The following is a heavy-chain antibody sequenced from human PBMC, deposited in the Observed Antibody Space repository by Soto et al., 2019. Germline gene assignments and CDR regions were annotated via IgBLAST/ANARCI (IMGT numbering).Heavy chain of an antibody. V-gene: IGHV4-30-2*01. J-gene: IGHJ4*02. CDR2: IYHSGRT. D-gene: IGHD5-18*01. Sequence: SETLSLTCAVSAGSISSGGYSWNWIRQPPGKGLEWIGYIYHSGRTNYNPSLKSRVTISLDRSKTQFSLQVTSVTAVDTAVYYCARGPYIKPYLFDYWGQGKLVTVSS. CDR1: AGSISSGGYS. CDR3: ARGPYIKPYLFDY.